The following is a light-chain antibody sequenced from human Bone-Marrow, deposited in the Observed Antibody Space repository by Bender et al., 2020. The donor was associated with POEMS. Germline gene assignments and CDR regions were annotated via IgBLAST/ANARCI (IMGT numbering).Light chain of an antibody. Sequence: QSVLTQPPSASGTPGQRVTISCSGTSNDIGRYNLVSWFQQHPGKAPKLIIYEVKKGSSGISSRFSGSKSGNTASLTISGLQPEDEADYYCCSYAHSSTSVLGTYVFGSGTKVTVL. CDR3: CSYAHSSTSVLGTYV. V-gene: IGLV2-23*02. CDR2: EVK. J-gene: IGLJ1*01. CDR1: SNDIGRYNL.